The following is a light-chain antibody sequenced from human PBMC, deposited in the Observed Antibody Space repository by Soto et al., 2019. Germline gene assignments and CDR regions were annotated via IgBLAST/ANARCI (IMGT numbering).Light chain of an antibody. CDR3: QQYNNWPPT. V-gene: IGKV3-15*01. Sequence: EIVMTQSPATLSVSPGERATLSCRASQSVSSNLAWYQQKPGQALRLLIYGASTRATGIPARFSGSGSGTEFTLTISSLQSEDFAVYYCQQYNNWPPTFGQGTKVDIK. CDR1: QSVSSN. J-gene: IGKJ1*01. CDR2: GAS.